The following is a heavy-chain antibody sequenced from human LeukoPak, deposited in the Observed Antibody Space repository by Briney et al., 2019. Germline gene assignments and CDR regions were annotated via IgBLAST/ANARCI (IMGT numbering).Heavy chain of an antibody. CDR3: ATAVYYYYGMDV. CDR2: ISYDGSNK. Sequence: GGSLRLSCAASGFTFSNYWMAWVRQAPGKGLEWVAVISYDGSNKYYADSVKGRFTISRDNSKNTLYLQMNSLRAEDTAVYYCATAVYYYYGMDVWGQGTTVTVSS. V-gene: IGHV3-30*03. CDR1: GFTFSNYW. J-gene: IGHJ6*02.